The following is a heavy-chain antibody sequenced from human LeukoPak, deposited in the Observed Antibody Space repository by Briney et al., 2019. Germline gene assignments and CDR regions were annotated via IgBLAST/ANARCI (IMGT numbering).Heavy chain of an antibody. D-gene: IGHD3-10*01. CDR2: MNPNSGNT. CDR1: GYTFTSYG. J-gene: IGHJ4*02. Sequence: ASVKVSCKASGYTFTSYGISWVRQATGQGLEWMGWMNPNSGNTGYAQKFQGRVTITRNTSISTAYMELSSLRSEDTAVYYCARARQIMVRGVIKTYYFDYWGQGTLVTVSS. CDR3: ARARQIMVRGVIKTYYFDY. V-gene: IGHV1-8*03.